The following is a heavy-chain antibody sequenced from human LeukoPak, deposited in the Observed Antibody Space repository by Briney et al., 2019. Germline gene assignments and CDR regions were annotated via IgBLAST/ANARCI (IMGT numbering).Heavy chain of an antibody. Sequence: SQTLSLTCAISGDSVSSYSAAWSWIRQSPSRGLEWLGRTYYRSKWYNDYAVSVKSRITINPDTSKSQFSLQLTSVTPEDTAVYYCARSGGHDAFDIWGQGTMVTVSS. CDR2: TYYRSKWYN. J-gene: IGHJ3*02. V-gene: IGHV6-1*01. CDR1: GDSVSSYSAA. CDR3: ARSGGHDAFDI. D-gene: IGHD4-23*01.